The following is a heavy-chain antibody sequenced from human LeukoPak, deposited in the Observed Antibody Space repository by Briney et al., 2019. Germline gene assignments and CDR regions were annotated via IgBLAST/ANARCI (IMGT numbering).Heavy chain of an antibody. CDR3: ARGPGYCSGGSCYYYMDV. J-gene: IGHJ6*03. CDR1: GYTFTGYY. Sequence: ASVKVSCKASGYTFTGYYMHWVRQATGQGLEWMGWMNPNSGNTGYAQKFQGRVTMTRNTSISTAYMELSSLRSEDTAVYYCARGPGYCSGGSCYYYMDVWGKGTTVTVSS. V-gene: IGHV1-8*02. CDR2: MNPNSGNT. D-gene: IGHD2-15*01.